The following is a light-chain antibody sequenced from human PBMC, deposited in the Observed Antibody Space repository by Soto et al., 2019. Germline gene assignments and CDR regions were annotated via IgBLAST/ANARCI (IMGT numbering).Light chain of an antibody. J-gene: IGKJ1*01. CDR3: QQRRNWPKWT. CDR2: DAS. CDR1: QSVSSY. Sequence: EIVLTQSPATLSLSPGERATLSCRASQSVSSYLAWYQQKPGQAPRLLIYDASNRATGIPARFSGSGSGTDFTLTISSLEPEDFAVYYCQQRRNWPKWTFGQGTKVDI. V-gene: IGKV3-11*01.